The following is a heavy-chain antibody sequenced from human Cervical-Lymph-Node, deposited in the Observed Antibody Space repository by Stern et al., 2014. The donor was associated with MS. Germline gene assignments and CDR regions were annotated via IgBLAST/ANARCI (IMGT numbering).Heavy chain of an antibody. CDR3: ARVSYDFWSGYYVFDY. V-gene: IGHV4-31*03. D-gene: IGHD3-3*01. J-gene: IGHJ4*02. CDR1: GGSISSGGYY. Sequence: QLQLQESGPGLVQPSQTLSLTCTVSGGSISSGGYYWRLIRQHPGKGLEWIGYISYSGRTYYNPSLQSRVTISVATSKTPLYLKLSSVTAADTAVYYCARVSYDFWSGYYVFDYWGQGTLVTVSS. CDR2: ISYSGRT.